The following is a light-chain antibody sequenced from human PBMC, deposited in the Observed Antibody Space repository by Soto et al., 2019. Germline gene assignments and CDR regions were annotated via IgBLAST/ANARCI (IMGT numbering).Light chain of an antibody. CDR1: SSDVWAYNL. Sequence: QSVLTQPASVSGSPGQSITISCTGTSSDVWAYNLVSWYQQHPGKAPILVIFAVTQRPSGVSYRFSASKSGNTASLTISGLQAGDEGDYYCCSYEGSTYVFGTGTKVTVL. V-gene: IGLV2-23*02. J-gene: IGLJ1*01. CDR2: AVT. CDR3: CSYEGSTYV.